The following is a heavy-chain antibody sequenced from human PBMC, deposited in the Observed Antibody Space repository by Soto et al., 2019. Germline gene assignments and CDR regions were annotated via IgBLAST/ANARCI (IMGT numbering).Heavy chain of an antibody. CDR3: AKANGLLWFGDPNFDY. Sequence: EVQLLESGGGLVQPGGSLRLSCAASGFTFTTYTMSWVRQAPGKGLEWVSVISGSGGRPSYADSVQGRFIISRDNPKSTLYLQMNSLRAEDTAMYYCAKANGLLWFGDPNFDYWGQGTLVTVSS. V-gene: IGHV3-23*01. CDR1: GFTFTTYT. J-gene: IGHJ4*02. D-gene: IGHD3-10*01. CDR2: ISGSGGRP.